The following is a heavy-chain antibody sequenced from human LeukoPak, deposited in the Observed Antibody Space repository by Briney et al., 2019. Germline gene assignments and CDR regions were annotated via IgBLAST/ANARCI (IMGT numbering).Heavy chain of an antibody. J-gene: IGHJ4*02. CDR2: MNPNSGNT. D-gene: IGHD6-6*01. V-gene: IGHV1-8*01. CDR3: ARVLRAARRGFGY. Sequence: GPSVKVSCKASGYTSTSYDINWVRQATGQGLEWMGWMNPNSGNTGYAQKFQGRVTMTRNTSISTAYMELSSLRSEDTAVYYCARVLRAARRGFGYWGQGTLVTVSS. CDR1: GYTSTSYD.